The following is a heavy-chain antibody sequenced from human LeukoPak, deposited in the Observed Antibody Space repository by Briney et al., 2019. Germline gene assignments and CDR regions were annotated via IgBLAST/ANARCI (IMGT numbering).Heavy chain of an antibody. CDR3: AIGYCSGGSCYGMDYYYYGMDV. D-gene: IGHD2-15*01. Sequence: GASLKVSSTASGGTFTSYAISWVRQTPGQGLEWMGGIIPIVGTANYAQKFQGRVTITADESTSTAYMELSSLRSEDTVVYYCAIGYCSGGSCYGMDYYYYGMDVWGQGTTVTVSS. V-gene: IGHV1-69*01. CDR2: IIPIVGTA. CDR1: GGTFTSYA. J-gene: IGHJ6*02.